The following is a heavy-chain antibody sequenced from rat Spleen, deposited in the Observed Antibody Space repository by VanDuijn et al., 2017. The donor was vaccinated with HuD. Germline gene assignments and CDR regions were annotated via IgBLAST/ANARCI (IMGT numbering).Heavy chain of an antibody. CDR1: GFTFSNYD. CDR3: TTGVY. J-gene: IGHJ2*01. CDR2: INFDGSGT. V-gene: IGHV5-20*01. Sequence: EVQLVESGGGLVQPGRSMKLSCAASGFTFSNYDMAWVRQAPTKGLEWVASINFDGSGTYYRDSVKGRFTISRHNAKTTLYLQMDSLRSEDTATYYCTTGVYWGQGVMVTVSS.